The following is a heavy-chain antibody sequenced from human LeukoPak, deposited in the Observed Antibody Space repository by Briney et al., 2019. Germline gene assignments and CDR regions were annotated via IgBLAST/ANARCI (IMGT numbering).Heavy chain of an antibody. V-gene: IGHV1-24*01. CDR1: GYTLTELS. Sequence: ASVKVSCKVSGYTLTELSMHWVRQAPGKGLEWMGGFDPEDGETVYAQKFQGRVTMTEDTSTDTAYMELTSLRSDDTAMYYCATDPVGYCSANGCYSVDYWGQGTLVTVSS. D-gene: IGHD2-15*01. J-gene: IGHJ4*02. CDR2: FDPEDGET. CDR3: ATDPVGYCSANGCYSVDY.